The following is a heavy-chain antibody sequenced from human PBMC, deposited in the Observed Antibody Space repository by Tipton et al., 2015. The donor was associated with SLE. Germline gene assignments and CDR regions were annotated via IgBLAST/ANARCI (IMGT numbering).Heavy chain of an antibody. CDR2: IYTSGST. D-gene: IGHD2-2*01. J-gene: IGHJ3*01. Sequence: TLSLTCTVSGGSISSGSYYWSWIRQPAGQGLEWIGHIYTSGSTNYNPSLKSRVTISVDTSKNQFSLKLTSVTAADTAVYYCARTLLPAARGAFDLWGPGTMVTVSS. CDR3: ARTLLPAARGAFDL. V-gene: IGHV4-61*09. CDR1: GGSISSGSYY.